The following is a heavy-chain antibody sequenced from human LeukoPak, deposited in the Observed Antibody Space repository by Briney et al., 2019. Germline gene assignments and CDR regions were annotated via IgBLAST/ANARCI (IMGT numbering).Heavy chain of an antibody. CDR3: ARLYCTGGTCFDP. CDR2: IHPGDSDT. Sequence: GESLKISCKGSGYSFTSYWIAWVRQMPGKGLEWMGIIHPGDSDTRYSPSFQGQVTISADKSITTAYLQWSSLKASDTATYYCARLYCTGGTCFDPWGQGTLVTVSS. J-gene: IGHJ5*02. V-gene: IGHV5-51*01. CDR1: GYSFTSYW. D-gene: IGHD2-8*02.